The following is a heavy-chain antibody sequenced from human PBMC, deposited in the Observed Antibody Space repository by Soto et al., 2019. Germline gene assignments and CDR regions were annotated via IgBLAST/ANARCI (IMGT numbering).Heavy chain of an antibody. CDR3: AREGGYSTSSSIDY. Sequence: QAQLVESGGGVVQPGRSLRLSCAASGFTFSENAMHWVRQAPGKGLEWVAFISYDGGGNHYADSAKGRFTISRDNYKNTLFLQMNSLRAEDTAMYYCAREGGYSTSSSIDYWGQGTLVTVSS. CDR2: ISYDGGGN. J-gene: IGHJ4*02. CDR1: GFTFSENA. V-gene: IGHV3-30-3*01. D-gene: IGHD6-6*01.